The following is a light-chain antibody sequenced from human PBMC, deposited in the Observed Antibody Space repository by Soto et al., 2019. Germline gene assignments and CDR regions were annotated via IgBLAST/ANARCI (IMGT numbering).Light chain of an antibody. J-gene: IGLJ2*01. CDR3: SSYTSRSTVV. Sequence: QSALTQPPSVSGSPGQSITISCTGTSSDVGGYNYVSWYQQHPGKAPTLMIYDVSNRPSGVSNRFSGSKSGNTASLTISGLQDEDEADYYCSSYTSRSTVVFGGGTKLTVL. CDR1: SSDVGGYNY. V-gene: IGLV2-14*01. CDR2: DVS.